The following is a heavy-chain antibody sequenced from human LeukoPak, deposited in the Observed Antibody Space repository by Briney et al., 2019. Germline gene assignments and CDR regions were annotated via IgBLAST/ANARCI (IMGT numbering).Heavy chain of an antibody. D-gene: IGHD7-27*01. CDR3: ARDAFIGQLGISWFDP. J-gene: IGHJ5*02. CDR1: GYTFTAYY. V-gene: IGHV1-2*02. CDR2: VNPNTGDT. Sequence: ASVKVSCKASGYTFTAYYMHWVRQAPGQGLEWMGWVNPNTGDTSYAQKFQGRVTMTRDTSINTAYMELSTLISDDTALYHCARDAFIGQLGISWFDPWGQGTLVTVSS.